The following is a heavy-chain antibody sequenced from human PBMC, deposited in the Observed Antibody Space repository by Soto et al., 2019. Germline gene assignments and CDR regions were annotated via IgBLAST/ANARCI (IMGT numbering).Heavy chain of an antibody. V-gene: IGHV3-23*01. J-gene: IGHJ4*02. CDR3: AKDRQYTRDYFHY. CDR2: ISPNGQGI. CDR1: GFTVTSNG. Sequence: EVKLLESGGGLVQPGGSLRLSCGVSGFTVTSNGVSWVRQAPGKGLEWVSAISPNGQGIWYADSVKGRFTISRDISRNTVFLQMDSLRAEDTAVYYCAKDRQYTRDYFHYWGQGTLVTVSS. D-gene: IGHD2-2*02.